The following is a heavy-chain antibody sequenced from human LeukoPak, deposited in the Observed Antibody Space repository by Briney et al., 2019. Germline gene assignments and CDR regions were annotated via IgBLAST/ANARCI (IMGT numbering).Heavy chain of an antibody. V-gene: IGHV3-30*04. CDR3: ARVQSDLPTALGY. CDR2: ISYDGSNK. Sequence: GGSLRLSCAASGFSFSRYAIHWVRQAPVRQAPGKGLEWVAVISYDGSNKYYADSVKGRFTISRDNSKNTLYLQMNSLRAEDTAVYYCARVQSDLPTALGYWGQGTLVTVSS. CDR1: GFSFSRYA. D-gene: IGHD2-2*01. J-gene: IGHJ4*02.